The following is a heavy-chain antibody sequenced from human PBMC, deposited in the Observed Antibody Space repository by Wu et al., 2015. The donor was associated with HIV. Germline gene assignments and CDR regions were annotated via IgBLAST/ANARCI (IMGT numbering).Heavy chain of an antibody. Sequence: QVQLVQSGAEVKKPGSSVKVSCKASGGTFSSHGISWVRQAPGQGLEWMGRIIPVSGSADYAQKFQGRVTITADESANTIYVELSSLRSEDTAVYYCARDPYYDFWSAPLRDWGKGTTVTVSS. CDR3: ARDPYYDFWSAPLRD. D-gene: IGHD3-3*01. CDR2: IIPVSGSA. J-gene: IGHJ6*04. V-gene: IGHV1-69*13. CDR1: GGTFSSHG.